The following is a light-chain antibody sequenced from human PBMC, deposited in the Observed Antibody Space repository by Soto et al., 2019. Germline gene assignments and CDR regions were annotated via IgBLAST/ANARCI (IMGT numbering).Light chain of an antibody. CDR3: QQYGSSPGFT. Sequence: EIVLTQSPGTLSLSPGERATLSCRASQSINSRYLAWYQQKPGQAPRLLIYAASSRATGIPDRFSGSGSGTAFSPAISRLEPEDFAVYYCQQYGSSPGFTFGPGTKVDIK. CDR1: QSINSRY. CDR2: AAS. V-gene: IGKV3-20*01. J-gene: IGKJ3*01.